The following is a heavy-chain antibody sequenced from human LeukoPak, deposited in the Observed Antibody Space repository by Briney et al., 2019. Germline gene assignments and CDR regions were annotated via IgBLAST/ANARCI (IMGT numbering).Heavy chain of an antibody. CDR3: ARALTTMTPLDY. Sequence: ASVKVSCKASNYTFTTYGIAWVRQAPGQGLEWMGWISTYTGDTNYAQQFQARVTLTADSSTATAYMDLRSLRSDDTAIYFCARALTTMTPLDYWGQGTLITVSS. CDR2: ISTYTGDT. CDR1: NYTFTTYG. V-gene: IGHV1-18*01. D-gene: IGHD4-17*01. J-gene: IGHJ4*02.